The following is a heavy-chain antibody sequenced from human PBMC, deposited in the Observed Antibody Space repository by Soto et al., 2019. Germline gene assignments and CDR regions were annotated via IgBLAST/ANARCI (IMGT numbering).Heavy chain of an antibody. CDR3: DRGINSAIDL. V-gene: IGHV6-1*01. CDR2: TYYRSKWYN. Sequence: SQTLSLTCVISGDSVSSNNVAWNWIRQSPSRGLEWLGRTYYRSKWYNNYAVSVKSRTTINADTSKNQFSLQLASVTPEDTAVYYCDRGINSAIDLWGQGTMVTVSS. CDR1: GDSVSSNNVA. J-gene: IGHJ3*01. D-gene: IGHD1-20*01.